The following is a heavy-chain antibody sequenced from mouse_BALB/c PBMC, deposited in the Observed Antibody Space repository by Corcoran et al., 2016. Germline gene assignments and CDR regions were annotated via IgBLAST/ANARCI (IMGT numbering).Heavy chain of an antibody. CDR3: ARGYYGSSYAMDY. CDR2: INTYTGEP. CDR1: GYTFTNYG. J-gene: IGHJ4*01. Sequence: QIQLVQSGPELKKPGETVKISCKASGYTFTNYGMNWVKQAPGKGLKWMGWINTYTGEPTYADDFKGRFAFSLETSASTAYLQINNLKNEDTATYFCARGYYGSSYAMDYWGQGTSVTVSS. V-gene: IGHV9-3-1*01. D-gene: IGHD1-1*01.